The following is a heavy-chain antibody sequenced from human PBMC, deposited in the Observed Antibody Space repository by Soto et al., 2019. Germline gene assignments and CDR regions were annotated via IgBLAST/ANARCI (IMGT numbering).Heavy chain of an antibody. J-gene: IGHJ5*02. CDR1: GGSISSSSYY. D-gene: IGHD5-18*01. CDR2: IYYSGST. CDR3: ASKIRGRYSYGEYNWFDP. Sequence: QLQLQESGPGLVKPSETLSLTCTVSGGSISSSSYYWGWIRQPPGKGLEWIGSIYYSGSTYYNPSLKSRVTISVDTSKNQFSLKLSSVTAADTAVYYCASKIRGRYSYGEYNWFDPWGQGTLVTVSS. V-gene: IGHV4-39*01.